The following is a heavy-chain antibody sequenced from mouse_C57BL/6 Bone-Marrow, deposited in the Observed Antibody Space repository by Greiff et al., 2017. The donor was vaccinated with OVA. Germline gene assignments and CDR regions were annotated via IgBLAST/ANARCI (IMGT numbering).Heavy chain of an antibody. CDR1: GFNIKDDY. CDR3: TTGLGAMDY. CDR2: IDPENGDT. Sequence: VQLQQSGAELVRPGASVKLSCTASGFNIKDDYMHWVKQRPEQGLEWIGWIDPENGDTEYASKFQGKATITADTSSNTAYLQRSSLTSEDTAVYYCTTGLGAMDYWGQGTSVTVSS. J-gene: IGHJ4*01. V-gene: IGHV14-4*01. D-gene: IGHD2-4*01.